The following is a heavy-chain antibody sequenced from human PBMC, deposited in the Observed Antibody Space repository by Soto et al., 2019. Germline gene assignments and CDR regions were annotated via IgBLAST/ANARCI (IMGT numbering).Heavy chain of an antibody. CDR1: GFTFSSYA. J-gene: IGHJ2*01. Sequence: GGSLRLSCAASGFTFSSYAMSWVRQAPGKGLEWVSAISGSGGSTYYADSVKGRFTISRDNSKNTLYLQMNSLRAEDTAVYYCAKGGEVAVAGYWYFDLWGRGTLVTVSS. D-gene: IGHD6-19*01. CDR3: AKGGEVAVAGYWYFDL. V-gene: IGHV3-23*01. CDR2: ISGSGGST.